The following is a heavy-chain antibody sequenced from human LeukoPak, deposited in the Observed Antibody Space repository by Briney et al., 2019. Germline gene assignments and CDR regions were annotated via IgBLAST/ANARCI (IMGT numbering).Heavy chain of an antibody. V-gene: IGHV4-31*03. D-gene: IGHD3-16*01. CDR2: IYYGGST. CDR1: GGSISSGGYY. Sequence: SQTLSLTCTVSGGSISSGGYYWSWIRQHPGKGLEWIGYIYYGGSTYYNPSLKSRVTISVDTSKNQFSLKLSSVTAADTAVYYRARAPRGEAPYYFDYWGQGTLVTVSS. CDR3: ARAPRGEAPYYFDY. J-gene: IGHJ4*02.